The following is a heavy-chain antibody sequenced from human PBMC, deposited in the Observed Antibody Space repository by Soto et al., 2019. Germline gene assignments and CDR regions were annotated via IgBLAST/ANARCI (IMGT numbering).Heavy chain of an antibody. J-gene: IGHJ4*02. CDR1: GYSFTSYW. D-gene: IGHD6-19*01. Sequence: GESLKISCKGSGYSFTSYWIGWVRQMPGKGLEWTGIIYPGDSDTRYSPSFQGQVTISADKSISTAYLQWSSLKASDTAMYYCARIRGGAVAVDAFDYWGQGTLVTVSS. V-gene: IGHV5-51*01. CDR3: ARIRGGAVAVDAFDY. CDR2: IYPGDSDT.